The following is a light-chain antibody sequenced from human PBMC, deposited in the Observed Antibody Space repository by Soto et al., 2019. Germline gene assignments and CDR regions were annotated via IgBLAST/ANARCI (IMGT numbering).Light chain of an antibody. CDR3: QQYGSSPPT. CDR2: GAS. V-gene: IGKV3-20*01. J-gene: IGKJ1*01. CDR1: QSVSSSY. Sequence: EIVLTQSPGTLSLSPGERDTLSCRASQSVSSSYLAWYQQKPGQAPRLLIYGASSRATAIPDRFSGSGSGTDFTLTISRLEPEDFAVYYCQQYGSSPPTFGQGTKVEIK.